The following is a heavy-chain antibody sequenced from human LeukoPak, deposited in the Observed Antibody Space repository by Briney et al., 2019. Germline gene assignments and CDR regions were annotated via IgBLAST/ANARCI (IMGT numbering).Heavy chain of an antibody. CDR1: GSTFSSYD. CDR2: ISSSGSTI. Sequence: GGSLRLAWSASGSTFSSYDISWGRQAPGKGLEWVSYISSSGSTIYYADSVKGRFTISRDNAKNSLYLQMNSLRAEDTAVYYSARASVDYSGQGTLVTVSS. CDR3: ARASVDY. J-gene: IGHJ4*02. V-gene: IGHV3-48*03.